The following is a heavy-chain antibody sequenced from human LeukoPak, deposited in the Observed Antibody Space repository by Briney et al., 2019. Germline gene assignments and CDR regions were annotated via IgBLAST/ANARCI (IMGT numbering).Heavy chain of an antibody. CDR3: ARAIYCSGGSCYDYYYYYGMDV. CDR1: GFTFSSYD. CDR2: ISSSSSYI. V-gene: IGHV3-21*01. J-gene: IGHJ6*02. D-gene: IGHD2-15*01. Sequence: PGGSLRLSCAASGFTFSSYDMNWVRQAPGKGLEWVSSISSSSSYIYYADSVKGRFTISRDNAKNSLYLQMNSLRAEDTAVYYCARAIYCSGGSCYDYYYYYGMDVWGQGTTVTVSS.